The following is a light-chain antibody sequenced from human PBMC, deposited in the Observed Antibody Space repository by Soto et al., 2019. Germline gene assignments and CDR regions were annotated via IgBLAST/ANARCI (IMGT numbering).Light chain of an antibody. CDR3: QQYNNWPYT. CDR2: GAS. J-gene: IGKJ2*01. Sequence: EIVMTQSPATLSVSPGERAALSCRASQSVSSNFAWYQQKPGQPPRLLIYGASTRATGIPARFSGSGSVTEFTLTISSLQSEDFAVYYCQQYNNWPYTFGQGTKLEIK. V-gene: IGKV3-15*01. CDR1: QSVSSN.